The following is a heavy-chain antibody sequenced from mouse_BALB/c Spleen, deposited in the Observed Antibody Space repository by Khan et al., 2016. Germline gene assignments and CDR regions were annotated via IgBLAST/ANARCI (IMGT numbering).Heavy chain of an antibody. Sequence: QIQLVQSGPELKKPGETVKISCKASGYTFTNYGMNWVKQAPGKGLKWMGWINTNTGEPTYAEEFKGRFAFYLETSASTAYLQINNLKNEDTATYFCACKDYFDYWGQGTTLTVSS. CDR2: INTNTGEP. CDR3: ACKDYFDY. V-gene: IGHV9-3*02. J-gene: IGHJ2*01. CDR1: GYTFTNYG.